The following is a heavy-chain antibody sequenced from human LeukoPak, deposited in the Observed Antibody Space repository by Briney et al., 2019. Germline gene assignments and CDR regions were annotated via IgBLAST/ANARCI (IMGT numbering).Heavy chain of an antibody. CDR3: ARGPHYYDSSGYYYFDY. CDR2: IGTAGDT. CDR1: GFTFSSCD. D-gene: IGHD3-22*01. J-gene: IGHJ4*02. Sequence: PGGSLRLSCAASGFTFSSCDMHWVRQATGKGLEWVSAIGTAGDTYYPGSVKGRFTISRENAKNSLYLQMNSLRAGDTAVYYCARGPHYYDSSGYYYFDYWGQGTLVTVSS. V-gene: IGHV3-13*01.